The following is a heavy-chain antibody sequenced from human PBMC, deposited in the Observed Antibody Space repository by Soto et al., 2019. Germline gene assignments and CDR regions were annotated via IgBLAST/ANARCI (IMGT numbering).Heavy chain of an antibody. J-gene: IGHJ3*02. D-gene: IGHD3-22*01. CDR1: GGSISSYY. CDR2: IYYSGST. V-gene: IGHV4-59*01. Sequence: SETLSLTCTVSGGSISSYYWSWIRQPPGKGLEWIGYIYYSGSTNYNPSLKSRVTISVDTSKNQFSLKLSSVTAADTAVYYCATSGGNFYDSSGYFSYAFDIWGQGTMVT. CDR3: ATSGGNFYDSSGYFSYAFDI.